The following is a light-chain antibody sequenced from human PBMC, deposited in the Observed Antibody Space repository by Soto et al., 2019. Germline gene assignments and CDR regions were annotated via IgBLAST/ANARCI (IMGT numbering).Light chain of an antibody. CDR2: AAS. Sequence: EIVLTQSPGRLSLSPGESATLSCRASQSVPSTYLAWYQHRPGQAPRLLIYAASRRATGIPDRFSGSGSGTEFTLNISRLEPDDFAIYYCQQSSSSPFAFGPGTKLDIK. CDR3: QQSSSSPFA. J-gene: IGKJ3*01. CDR1: QSVPSTY. V-gene: IGKV3-20*01.